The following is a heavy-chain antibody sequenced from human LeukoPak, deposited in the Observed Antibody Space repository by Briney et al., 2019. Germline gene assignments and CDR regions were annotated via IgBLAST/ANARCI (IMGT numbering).Heavy chain of an antibody. D-gene: IGHD7-27*01. CDR3: ARSGDRGHYYFDY. J-gene: IGHJ4*02. CDR2: TRNKANSYTT. CDR1: GFTFSDHY. Sequence: GGSLRLSCAASGFTFSDHYMDWVRQAPGKGLEWVGHTRNKANSYTTEYAASVKGRFTTSRDDSKSSLYLQMNSLKTEDTAVYYCARSGDRGHYYFDYWGQGTLVTVSS. V-gene: IGHV3-72*01.